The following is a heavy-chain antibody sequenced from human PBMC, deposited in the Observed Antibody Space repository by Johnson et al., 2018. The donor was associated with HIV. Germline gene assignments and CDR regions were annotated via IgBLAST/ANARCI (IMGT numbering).Heavy chain of an antibody. D-gene: IGHD3-22*01. J-gene: IGHJ3*02. CDR1: GFTFSSYG. CDR2: INWNGGNT. Sequence: VQLVESGGGLVQPGGSLRLSCAASGFTFSSYGMHWVRQAPGKGLEWVSGINWNGGNTGYADSVKGRFTISRDNAKNSVYLQMNSLRAEDTALYYCAREESSGYYHGGRGAFDIWGQGTMVTVSS. V-gene: IGHV3-20*04. CDR3: AREESSGYYHGGRGAFDI.